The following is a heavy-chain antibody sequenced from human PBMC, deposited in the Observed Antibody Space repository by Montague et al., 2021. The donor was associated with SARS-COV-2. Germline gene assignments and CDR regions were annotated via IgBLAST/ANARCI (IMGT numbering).Heavy chain of an antibody. V-gene: IGHV2-70*01. Sequence: PALVKPTQTLTLTCTFSGFSLGTSGMCVSWIRQPPGKALEWLALIDWDDDKYYSTSLKTRLTISKDTSKNQVVLTMTDMDPVGTATYYCARTYYDILPNLYYFDYWGQGTLVTVSS. J-gene: IGHJ4*02. CDR1: GFSLGTSGMC. D-gene: IGHD3-9*01. CDR3: ARTYYDILPNLYYFDY. CDR2: IDWDDDK.